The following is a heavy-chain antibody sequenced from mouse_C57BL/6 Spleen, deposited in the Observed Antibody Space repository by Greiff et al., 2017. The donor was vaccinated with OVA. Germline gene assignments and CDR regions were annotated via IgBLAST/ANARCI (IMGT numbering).Heavy chain of an antibody. CDR2: IRNKANGYTT. V-gene: IGHV7-3*01. D-gene: IGHD1-1*01. CDR3: ARSYYGSSYDYFDY. J-gene: IGHJ2*01. Sequence: EVKVEESGGGLVQPGGSLSLSCAASGFTFTDYYMSWVRQPPGKALEWLGFIRNKANGYTTEYSASVKGRFTISRDNSQSILYLQMNALRAEDSATYYCARSYYGSSYDYFDYWGQGTTLTVSS. CDR1: GFTFTDYY.